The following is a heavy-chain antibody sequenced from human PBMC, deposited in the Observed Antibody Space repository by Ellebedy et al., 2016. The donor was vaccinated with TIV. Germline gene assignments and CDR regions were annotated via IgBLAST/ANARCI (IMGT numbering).Heavy chain of an antibody. V-gene: IGHV1-46*01. D-gene: IGHD3-22*01. CDR2: INPSGGST. Sequence: ASVKVSXKASRYTFTSYYMHWVRQAPGQGLEWMGIINPSGGSTSYAQKFQGRVTMTRDTSTSTVYMELSSLRSEDTAVYYCARAGDYDSSGYYPNVFGWDYWGQGTLVTVSS. CDR1: RYTFTSYY. J-gene: IGHJ4*02. CDR3: ARAGDYDSSGYYPNVFGWDY.